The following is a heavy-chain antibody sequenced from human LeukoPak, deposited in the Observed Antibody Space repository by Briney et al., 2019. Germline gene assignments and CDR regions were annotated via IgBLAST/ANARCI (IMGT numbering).Heavy chain of an antibody. CDR3: ARIRGTESGLSHFDS. V-gene: IGHV1-69*02. J-gene: IGHJ4*02. Sequence: ASVEVSCKASGGTLSSYPICWVRQAPGQGLEWMGRIIPVLGIANYAQTFQGRVTITADKPSSTAYMELSSLRSEDTAVYYCARIRGTESGLSHFDSWGPGTLVSVSS. CDR1: GGTLSSYP. D-gene: IGHD2-8*02. CDR2: IIPVLGIA.